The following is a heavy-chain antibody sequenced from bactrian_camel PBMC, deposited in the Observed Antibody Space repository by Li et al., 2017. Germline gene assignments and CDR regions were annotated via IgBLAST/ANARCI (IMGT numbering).Heavy chain of an antibody. J-gene: IGHJ4*01. Sequence: HVQLVESGGGSVQAGGSLRLSCAFSGYTYSGNCMAWFRQAPGKEREGVATIYTGDGTTSYADSVKGRFTISRDNVKNTLYLQLNSLKTEDTATYFCAQVRAPPPWNGYDDWGQGTQVTVS. CDR3: AQVRAPPPWNGYDD. CDR1: GYTYSGNC. CDR2: IYTGDGTT. V-gene: IGHV3S1*01.